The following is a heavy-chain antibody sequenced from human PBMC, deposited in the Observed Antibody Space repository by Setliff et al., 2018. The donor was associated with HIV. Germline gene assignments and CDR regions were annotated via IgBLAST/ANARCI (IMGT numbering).Heavy chain of an antibody. V-gene: IGHV4-34*01. CDR1: GGSFSGFY. CDR3: ARVPGYSSGTSYMDV. J-gene: IGHJ6*03. CDR2: INHSGST. Sequence: SETLSLTCAVYGGSFSGFYWSWIRQPPGKGLEWIGEINHSGSTKYNPSLKSRVTISVDTSKNQFSLKLRSVTAADRAVYYCARVPGYSSGTSYMDVWGKGTTVTVSS. D-gene: IGHD6-19*01.